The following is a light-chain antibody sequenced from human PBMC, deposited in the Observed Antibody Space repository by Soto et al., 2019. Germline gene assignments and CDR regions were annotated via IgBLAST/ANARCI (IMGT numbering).Light chain of an antibody. J-gene: IGKJ4*01. Sequence: EIVLTQSPATLSLSPGERATLSCRASQSVSSYLAWYQQKPGQAPRLLIFDASNRVTGIPARFSGSGSGTDFTLTISSLEPEDFAVYYCQHRSNWPRLTFGGGTKVEI. CDR1: QSVSSY. CDR2: DAS. V-gene: IGKV3-11*01. CDR3: QHRSNWPRLT.